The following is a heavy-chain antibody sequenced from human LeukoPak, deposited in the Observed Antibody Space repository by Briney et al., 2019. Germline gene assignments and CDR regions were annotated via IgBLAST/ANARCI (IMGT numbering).Heavy chain of an antibody. CDR2: INPNSGGT. CDR3: ARGAYTYNYDSSLEGFDY. Sequence: ASVKVSCKASGYTFTGYYMHWVRQAPGQGLEWMGWINPNSGGTNYAQKFQGRVTMTRDTSISTAYMELSRLRSDDTAVYYCARGAYTYNYDSSLEGFDYWGQETLVTVSS. D-gene: IGHD3-22*01. CDR1: GYTFTGYY. V-gene: IGHV1-2*02. J-gene: IGHJ4*02.